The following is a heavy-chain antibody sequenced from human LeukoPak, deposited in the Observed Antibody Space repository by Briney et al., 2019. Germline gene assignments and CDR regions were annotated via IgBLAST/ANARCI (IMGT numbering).Heavy chain of an antibody. V-gene: IGHV3-48*03. CDR3: ARDSLPYDYVWGSYRFFDP. CDR2: ISSSGSTI. Sequence: GGSLRLSCAASGFTFSSYEMNWVRQAPGKGLEWVSYISSSGSTIYYADSAKGRFTISRDNAKNSLYPQMNSLRAEDTAVYYCARDSLPYDYVWGSYRFFDPWGQGTLVTVSS. D-gene: IGHD3-16*02. CDR1: GFTFSSYE. J-gene: IGHJ5*02.